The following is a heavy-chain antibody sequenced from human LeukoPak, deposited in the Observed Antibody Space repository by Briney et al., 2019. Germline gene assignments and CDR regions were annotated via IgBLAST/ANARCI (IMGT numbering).Heavy chain of an antibody. CDR3: ASDRTALVRASQVRPTAFDY. V-gene: IGHV7-4-1*02. CDR2: INTNTGSP. Sequence: ASVNVSCKASGGTFSSYAISWVRQAPGQGLEWMGWINTNTGSPTYAQGFTGQFVFSLDTSVCTAYLQISGLKSEDTAVYYCASDRTALVRASQVRPTAFDYWGQGTLVTVSS. CDR1: GGTFSSYA. J-gene: IGHJ4*02. D-gene: IGHD1-26*01.